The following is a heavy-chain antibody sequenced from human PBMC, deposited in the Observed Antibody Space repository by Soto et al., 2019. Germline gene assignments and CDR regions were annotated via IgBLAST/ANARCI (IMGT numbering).Heavy chain of an antibody. CDR3: AKSDRIVVVPAAFYYYYGMDV. V-gene: IGHV3-30*18. CDR2: ISYDGSNK. CDR1: GFTFSSYG. Sequence: GGSLRLSCAASGFTFSSYGMHWVRQAPGKGLEWVAVISYDGSNKYYADSVKGRFTISRDNSKNTLYLQMNSLRAEDTAVYYCAKSDRIVVVPAAFYYYYGMDVWGQGTTVTVSS. J-gene: IGHJ6*02. D-gene: IGHD2-2*01.